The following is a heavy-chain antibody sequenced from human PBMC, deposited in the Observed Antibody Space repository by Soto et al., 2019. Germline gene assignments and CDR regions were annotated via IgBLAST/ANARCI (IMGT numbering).Heavy chain of an antibody. CDR1: GFTFSSYS. J-gene: IGHJ4*02. CDR2: ISSSSSTI. Sequence: GGSLRLSCAASGFTFSSYSMNWVRQAPGKGLGWVSYISSSSSTIYYADSVKGRFTISRDNAKNSLYLQMNSLRAEDTAVYYCAREEDYGGNSFSNYFDYWGQGTLVTVSS. CDR3: AREEDYGGNSFSNYFDY. D-gene: IGHD4-17*01. V-gene: IGHV3-48*01.